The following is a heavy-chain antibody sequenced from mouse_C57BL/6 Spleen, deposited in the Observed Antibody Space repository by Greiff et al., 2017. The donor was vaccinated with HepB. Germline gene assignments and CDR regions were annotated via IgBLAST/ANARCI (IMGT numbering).Heavy chain of an antibody. CDR2: IDPNSGGT. J-gene: IGHJ1*03. CDR1: GYTFTSYW. V-gene: IGHV1-72*01. CDR3: ARSDYGSRRDWYFDV. D-gene: IGHD1-1*01. Sequence: QVQLQQSGAELVKPGASVKLSCKASGYTFTSYWMHWVKQRPGRGLEWIGRIDPNSGGTKYNEKFKSKATLTVDKPSSTAYMQLSSLTSEDSAVYYCARSDYGSRRDWYFDVWGTGTTVTVSS.